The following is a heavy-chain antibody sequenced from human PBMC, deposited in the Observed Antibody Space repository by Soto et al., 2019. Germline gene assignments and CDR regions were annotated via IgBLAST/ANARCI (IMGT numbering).Heavy chain of an antibody. CDR3: TRSLGGSSYFVSDH. D-gene: IGHD2-15*01. J-gene: IGHJ4*02. Sequence: QVQLVESGGGVVQPWRSLSLSCAASGFTLSGYGMQWVRQPPGKGLEWVAVIAHDGTDQYYADSVKGRFTISRDNSKNTLYLQLSGLRAEDTAMYYCTRSLGGSSYFVSDHWGQGNLVSVPS. V-gene: IGHV3-30*03. CDR1: GFTLSGYG. CDR2: IAHDGTDQ.